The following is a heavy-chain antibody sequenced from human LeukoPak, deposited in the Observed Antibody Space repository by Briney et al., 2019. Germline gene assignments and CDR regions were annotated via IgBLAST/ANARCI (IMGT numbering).Heavy chain of an antibody. CDR2: IIPIFGTA. CDR1: GGTFSSHA. V-gene: IGHV1-69*13. Sequence: ASVKVSCKASGGTFSSHAISWVRQAPGQGLEWMGGIIPIFGTANYAQKFQGRVTITADESTSTAYMELSSLRSEDTAVYYCARTPQLKNAFDIWGQGTMVTVSS. D-gene: IGHD2-15*01. J-gene: IGHJ3*02. CDR3: ARTPQLKNAFDI.